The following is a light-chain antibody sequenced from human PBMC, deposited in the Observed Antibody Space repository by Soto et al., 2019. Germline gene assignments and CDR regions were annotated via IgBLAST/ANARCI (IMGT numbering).Light chain of an antibody. J-gene: IGKJ5*01. Sequence: VFTQSPATLSLSPGERANLSCRASPSVTNFLAWYQQQPGQAPRLLIYGAFNRATGIPSRFSSSGSRTDVPLTISSLEPEESAIAYGPGRNIWHPGTFGLGTRLE. CDR1: PSVTNF. V-gene: IGKV3D-11*02. CDR2: GAF. CDR3: PGRNIWHPGT.